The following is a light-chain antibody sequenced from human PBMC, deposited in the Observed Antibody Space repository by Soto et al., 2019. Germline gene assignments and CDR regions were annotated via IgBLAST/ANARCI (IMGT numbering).Light chain of an antibody. CDR1: SSDTGDYNY. CDR2: EVS. CDR3: SSYARSDNYV. V-gene: IGLV2-8*01. Sequence: QSALTQPPSASGSPGQSVTISCSGTSSDTGDYNYVSWYQQHPGKAPKLMIYEVSKRPSGVPDRFSGSKSGNTASLTVSGLQAEDEADYYCSSYARSDNYVFGTGTKVTVL. J-gene: IGLJ1*01.